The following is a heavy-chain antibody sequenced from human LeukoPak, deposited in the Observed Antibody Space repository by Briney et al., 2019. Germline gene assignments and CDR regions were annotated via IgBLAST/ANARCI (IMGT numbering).Heavy chain of an antibody. V-gene: IGHV4-34*01. CDR2: INHSGNT. J-gene: IGHJ5*02. CDR3: VTEPGYCTGGRCYGGWFDP. Sequence: SETLSLTCAVSGGSFSGYYWSWIRQAPGKGLEWIGEINHSGNTNYNPSLKSRVTISVDTSTNQFSLKLRSVTATDTAVYYCVTEPGYCTGGRCYGGWFDPWGQGTLVTVSS. CDR1: GGSFSGYY. D-gene: IGHD2-15*01.